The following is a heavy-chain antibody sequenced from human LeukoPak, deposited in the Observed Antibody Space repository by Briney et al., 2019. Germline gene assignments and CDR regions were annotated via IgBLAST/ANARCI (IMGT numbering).Heavy chain of an antibody. Sequence: ASVKVSCKASGYTFTNYHIAWVRQASGQGLEWMGWVSTNDGNTVYAQRLQGRVTMTTDTSTSVAYMELRSLTSDDTAAYYCTRAPPGMTMMTDYWGQGTLVTVSS. CDR2: VSTNDGNT. D-gene: IGHD3-22*01. V-gene: IGHV1-18*01. J-gene: IGHJ4*02. CDR1: GYTFTNYH. CDR3: TRAPPGMTMMTDY.